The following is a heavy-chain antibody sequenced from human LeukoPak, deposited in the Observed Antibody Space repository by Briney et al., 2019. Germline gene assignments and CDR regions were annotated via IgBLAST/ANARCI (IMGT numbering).Heavy chain of an antibody. CDR1: GYTFTGYY. Sequence: ASVKVSCKASGYTFTGYYMHWVRQAPGQGLEWMGWINPNSGGTNYAQKLQGRVTMTRDTSLSTAYMELSRLRSDDTAVYYCARDAGSGMGNWFDPWGQGTLVTVSS. J-gene: IGHJ5*02. CDR3: ARDAGSGMGNWFDP. V-gene: IGHV1-2*02. CDR2: INPNSGGT. D-gene: IGHD3-10*01.